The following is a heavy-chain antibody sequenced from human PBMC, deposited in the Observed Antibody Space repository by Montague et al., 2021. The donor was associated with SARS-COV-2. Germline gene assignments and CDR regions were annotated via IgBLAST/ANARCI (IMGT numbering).Heavy chain of an antibody. Sequence: SETLFLTCIVSGYSISSGYYWGWVRQTPGKGLEWLGEILHSGTANYNPSLKSRVTISVDKSRNEFSLKLSSLTAADTAVYFCAKDVSLSVAALDSWGQGTLVTVSS. D-gene: IGHD6-19*01. CDR3: AKDVSLSVAALDS. J-gene: IGHJ4*02. CDR1: GYSISSGYY. V-gene: IGHV4-38-2*02. CDR2: ILHSGTA.